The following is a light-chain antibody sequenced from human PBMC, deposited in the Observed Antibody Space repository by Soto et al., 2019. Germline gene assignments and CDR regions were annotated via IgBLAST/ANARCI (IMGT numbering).Light chain of an antibody. Sequence: QSVLTQPASVSGSPGQSITISCTGTSSDVGNYNLVSGYQQHPGKAPKLMIYEGSKRPSGVSDRFSGSKSVNTASLTISGLQAEDEADYYCCSYAGSSTWVFGGGTKVTVL. J-gene: IGLJ3*02. CDR2: EGS. CDR3: CSYAGSSTWV. V-gene: IGLV2-23*01. CDR1: SSDVGNYNL.